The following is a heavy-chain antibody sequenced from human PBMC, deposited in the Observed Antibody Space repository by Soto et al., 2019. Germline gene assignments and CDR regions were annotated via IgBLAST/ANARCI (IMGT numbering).Heavy chain of an antibody. V-gene: IGHV3-30-3*01. Sequence: QVQLVESGGGVVQPGGSLRLSCAASGFTFSSYAMHWVRQAPGKGLEWVAVISYDGSNKYYADSVKGRFTISRDNSKNTLYLQMNSLRAEDTAVYYCARDRYDYVWGSYRPAPLDYWGQGTLVTVSS. J-gene: IGHJ4*02. CDR2: ISYDGSNK. CDR3: ARDRYDYVWGSYRPAPLDY. D-gene: IGHD3-16*02. CDR1: GFTFSSYA.